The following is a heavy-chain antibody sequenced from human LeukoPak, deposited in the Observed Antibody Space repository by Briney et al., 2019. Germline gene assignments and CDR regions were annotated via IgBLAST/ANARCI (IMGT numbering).Heavy chain of an antibody. CDR1: GFTVSSNY. V-gene: IGHV4-34*01. CDR2: INHSGST. D-gene: IGHD3-22*01. CDR3: ASAPSMIVNWFDP. J-gene: IGHJ5*02. Sequence: GSLRLSCAASGFTVSSNYMSWIRQPPGKGLEWIGEINHSGSTNYNPSLKSRVTISVDTSKNQFSLKLSSVTAADTAVYYCASAPSMIVNWFDPWGQGTLVTVSS.